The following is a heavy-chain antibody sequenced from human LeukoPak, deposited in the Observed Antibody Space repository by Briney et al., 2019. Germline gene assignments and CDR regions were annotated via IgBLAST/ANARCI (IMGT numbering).Heavy chain of an antibody. CDR3: AKAEAGGYNYGPFDD. CDR1: GFIFSSYG. J-gene: IGHJ4*02. CDR2: ISYDGSNK. D-gene: IGHD5-18*01. V-gene: IGHV3-30*18. Sequence: PGRSLRLSCAASGFIFSSYGIHWVRQAPGKGLEWVAVISYDGSNKYYADSVKGRFTISRDNSKDTLYLQMNSLRDEDTALYYCAKAEAGGYNYGPFDDWGQGTLVTVSS.